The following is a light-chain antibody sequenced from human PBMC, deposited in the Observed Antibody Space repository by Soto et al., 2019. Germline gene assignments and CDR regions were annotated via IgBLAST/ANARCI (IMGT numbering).Light chain of an antibody. V-gene: IGKV3-15*01. CDR2: GAS. J-gene: IGKJ1*01. CDR3: QQYNNWTWT. Sequence: EIVLTQSPGTLSLSPGQISTLSCRASQSVATNLAWYQQKPGKPPRLLIYGASTRATGIPARLSGSGSGTEFTITISSLKSVDFEVYSCQQYNNWTWTFGQGTKVDIK. CDR1: QSVATN.